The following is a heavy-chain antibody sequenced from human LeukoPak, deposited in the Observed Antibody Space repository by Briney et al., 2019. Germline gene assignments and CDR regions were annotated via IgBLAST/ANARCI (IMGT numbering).Heavy chain of an antibody. CDR1: GFTFSSYG. V-gene: IGHV3-33*01. CDR2: IWYDGSNK. J-gene: IGHJ4*02. D-gene: IGHD6-13*01. Sequence: GRSLRLSCAASGFTFSSYGMHWVRQAPGKGLEWVAVIWYDGSNKYYADSVKGRFTISRDNSKNTLYLQMNSLRAEDTAVYYCAREGKVEAGTFDYWGQGTLVTVSP. CDR3: AREGKVEAGTFDY.